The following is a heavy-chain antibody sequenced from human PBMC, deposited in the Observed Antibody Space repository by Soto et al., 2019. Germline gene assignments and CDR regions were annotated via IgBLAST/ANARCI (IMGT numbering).Heavy chain of an antibody. J-gene: IGHJ4*02. CDR1: GYTFTSYY. D-gene: IGHD6-19*01. CDR3: ARDEYSSGWPLPFDY. CDR2: INPSGGST. Sequence: ASVKVSCKASGYTFTSYYMHWVRQAPGQGLEWMGIINPSGGSTSYAQKFQGRVTMTRDTSTSTVYMELSSLRSEDTAVYYCARDEYSSGWPLPFDYWCQGTLVTVSS. V-gene: IGHV1-46*01.